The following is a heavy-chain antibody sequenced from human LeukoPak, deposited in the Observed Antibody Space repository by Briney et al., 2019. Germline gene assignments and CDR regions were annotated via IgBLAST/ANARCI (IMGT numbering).Heavy chain of an antibody. D-gene: IGHD1-26*01. J-gene: IGHJ4*02. CDR1: GYTFTSYY. V-gene: IGHV1-46*03. Sequence: ASVKVSCKASGYTFTSYYMHWVRQAPGQGLEWMGIINPSGGSTSYAQKFQGRATMTRDTSTSTVYMELSSLRSEDTAVYYCATRIPNSGSYSHWGQGTLVTVSS. CDR2: INPSGGST. CDR3: ATRIPNSGSYSH.